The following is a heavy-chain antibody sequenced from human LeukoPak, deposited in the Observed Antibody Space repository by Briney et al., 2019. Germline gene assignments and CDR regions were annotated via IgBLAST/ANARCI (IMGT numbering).Heavy chain of an antibody. CDR2: IYTSGST. J-gene: IGHJ6*03. V-gene: IGHV4-4*09. Sequence: PSETLSLTCTVSGGSISSYCWSWIRQPPGKGLEWIGYIYTSGSTNYNPSLKSRVTISIDTSKNQFSLKLSSVTAADTAVYYCARRHYGGYFGYYYYYMDVWGKGTTVTVSS. CDR1: GGSISSYC. CDR3: ARRHYGGYFGYYYYYMDV. D-gene: IGHD4-17*01.